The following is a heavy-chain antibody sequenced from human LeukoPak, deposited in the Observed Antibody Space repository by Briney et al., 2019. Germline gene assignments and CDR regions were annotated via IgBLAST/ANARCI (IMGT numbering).Heavy chain of an antibody. V-gene: IGHV4-30-4*01. D-gene: IGHD3-22*01. CDR1: GGSISSGDYY. CDR3: ARGPDSSGYYYFDY. CDR2: IYHSGST. J-gene: IGHJ4*02. Sequence: PSETLSLTCTVSGGSISSGDYYWSWIRQPPGKGLEWIGYIYHSGSTHFNPSLKSRVTISVDTSKNQFSLKLSSVTAADTAVYFCARGPDSSGYYYFDYWGQGTLVTVSS.